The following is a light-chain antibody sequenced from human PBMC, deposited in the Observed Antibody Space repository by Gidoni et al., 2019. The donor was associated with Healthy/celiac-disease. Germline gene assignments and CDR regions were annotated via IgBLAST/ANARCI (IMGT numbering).Light chain of an antibody. CDR3: MQALQTPIT. V-gene: IGKV2-28*01. Sequence: IVMTQSPLSLPVTPGEPASTSCRPSQGLLHSNGYNYLDWYLQKPGQSPQLLVYLGSDRAAGVTDSFSGCGSDTDFTLKISRVEAKDVGVYYCMQALQTPITFGHGTRLDIK. J-gene: IGKJ5*01. CDR2: LGS. CDR1: QGLLHSNGYNY.